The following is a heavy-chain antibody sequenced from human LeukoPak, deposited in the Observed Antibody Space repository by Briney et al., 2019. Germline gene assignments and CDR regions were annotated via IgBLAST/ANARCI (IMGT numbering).Heavy chain of an antibody. J-gene: IGHJ6*02. Sequence: PGGSLRLSCAASGFTFSSYAMSWVRQAPGKGLEWVSAISGSGGSTYYADSVKGRFTISRDSSKNTLYLQMNSLRAEDTAVYYCAKIGTYYYYGMDVWGQGTTVTVSS. D-gene: IGHD1/OR15-1a*01. V-gene: IGHV3-23*01. CDR2: ISGSGGST. CDR3: AKIGTYYYYGMDV. CDR1: GFTFSSYA.